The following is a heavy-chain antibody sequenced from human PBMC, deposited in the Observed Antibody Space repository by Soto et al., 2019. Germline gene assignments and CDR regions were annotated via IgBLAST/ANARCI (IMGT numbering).Heavy chain of an antibody. CDR1: GFTFSSYY. CDR2: ITGSGGSA. Sequence: EVQLLESGGGLGQPGGSLRLSCAASGFTFSSYYMAWVRQAPGKGLEWVSSITGSGGSAYYVDSVKGRFTLSRDNSKNILYLQMNSLRDEDTAIYYCAKGDAAGTRQVDYWGQGTQVTVSS. CDR3: AKGDAAGTRQVDY. V-gene: IGHV3-23*01. D-gene: IGHD6-13*01. J-gene: IGHJ4*02.